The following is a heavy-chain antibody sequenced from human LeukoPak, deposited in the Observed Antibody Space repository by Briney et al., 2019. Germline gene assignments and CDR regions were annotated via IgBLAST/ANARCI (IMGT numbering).Heavy chain of an antibody. J-gene: IGHJ4*02. V-gene: IGHV4-61*02. CDR1: GGSISSSGYY. CDR2: IYTSGST. D-gene: IGHD3-16*02. CDR3: AGSGGSYLVRTLPTYDY. Sequence: SETLSLTCTVSGGSISSSGYYWSWIRQPAGKGLEWIGRIYTSGSTNYNPSLKSRVTISVDTSKNQFSLKLSSVTAADTAVYYCAGSGGSYLVRTLPTYDYWGQGTLVTVSS.